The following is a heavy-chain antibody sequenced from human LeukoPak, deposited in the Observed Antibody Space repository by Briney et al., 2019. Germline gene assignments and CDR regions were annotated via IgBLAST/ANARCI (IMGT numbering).Heavy chain of an antibody. CDR2: INPSSGGT. D-gene: IGHD1-26*01. V-gene: IGHV1-2*02. CDR3: ARAREDAFDI. Sequence: ASVKVSCKASGYTFTGYYLHWVRQAPGQGLEWMGWINPSSGGTNYAQKFQGRVTMTRDTSISTAYMELSGLRSDDTAVYHCARAREDAFDIWGQGTMVTVSS. CDR1: GYTFTGYY. J-gene: IGHJ3*02.